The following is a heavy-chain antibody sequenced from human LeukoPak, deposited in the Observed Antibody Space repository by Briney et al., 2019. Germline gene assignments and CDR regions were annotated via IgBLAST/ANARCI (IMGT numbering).Heavy chain of an antibody. CDR1: GFAFSSYA. CDR3: ARDPVSVGLRINSDY. V-gene: IGHV3-30*04. CDR2: ISNDGRNK. J-gene: IGHJ4*02. Sequence: PGGSLRLSCAASGFAFSSYAMHWVRQAPGKGLEWVALISNDGRNKYHADSVKGRFTISRDNSKNTVYLQMNSLRAEDTAVYYCARDPVSVGLRINSDYWGQGTLVAVSS. D-gene: IGHD3-3*01.